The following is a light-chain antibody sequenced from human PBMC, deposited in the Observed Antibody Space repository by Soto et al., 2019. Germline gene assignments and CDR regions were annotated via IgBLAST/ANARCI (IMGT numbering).Light chain of an antibody. CDR3: QQLNTYPVT. CDR2: AAS. J-gene: IGKJ4*01. V-gene: IGKV1-9*01. CDR1: QGVSRY. Sequence: DIQLTQSPSFLSASVGDRVTITCRASQGVSRYLSWYQQKPGRAPILLISAASTLQSGVPARFSGSGSGTDFTLSITSLQPEDFATYYCQQLNTYPVTFGGGTKVDI.